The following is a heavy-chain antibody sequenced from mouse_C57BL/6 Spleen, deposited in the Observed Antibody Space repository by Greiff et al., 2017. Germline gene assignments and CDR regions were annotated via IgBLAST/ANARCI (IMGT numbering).Heavy chain of an antibody. CDR3: SRKGPNYYGNYGFAY. J-gene: IGHJ3*01. Sequence: VPLQQSGPGLVQPSQSLSITCTVSGFSLTSYGVHWVRQSPGKGLAWLGVIWSGGNTDYNAAFISRLSISKDKSESQVFFKMNSLQADDTAIYYCSRKGPNYYGNYGFAYWGQGTLVTVSA. CDR2: IWSGGNT. D-gene: IGHD2-1*01. V-gene: IGHV2-2*01. CDR1: GFSLTSYG.